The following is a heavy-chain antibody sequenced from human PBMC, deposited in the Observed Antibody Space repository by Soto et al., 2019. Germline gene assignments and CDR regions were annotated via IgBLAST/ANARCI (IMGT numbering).Heavy chain of an antibody. V-gene: IGHV3-23*01. J-gene: IGHJ6*03. D-gene: IGHD3-3*01. CDR2: ISGSGGST. Sequence: GGSLRLSCAASGFTFSSYAMSWVRQAPGKGLEWVSAISGSGGSTYYADSVKGRFTISRDNSKNTLYLQMNSLRAEDTAVYYCANLRFLEWLLPILRDMDVWGKGTTVTVSS. CDR1: GFTFSSYA. CDR3: ANLRFLEWLLPILRDMDV.